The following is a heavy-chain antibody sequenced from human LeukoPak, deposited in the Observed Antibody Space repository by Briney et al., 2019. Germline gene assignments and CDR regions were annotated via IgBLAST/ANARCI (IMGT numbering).Heavy chain of an antibody. CDR3: ARAYTGSFSGTLEY. Sequence: GGSLRLSCAASGFAFSDYYMTWIRQAPGKGLEWVSYISPSGITTYYTDSVKGRFTISRDNAKNSLSLQINSLRVEDTAVYYCARAYTGSFSGTLEYWGRGTLVTVSS. D-gene: IGHD1-26*01. CDR2: ISPSGITT. CDR1: GFAFSDYY. J-gene: IGHJ4*02. V-gene: IGHV3-11*04.